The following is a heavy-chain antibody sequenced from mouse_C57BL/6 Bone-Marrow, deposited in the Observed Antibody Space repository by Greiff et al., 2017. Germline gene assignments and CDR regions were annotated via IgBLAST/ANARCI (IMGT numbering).Heavy chain of an antibody. Sequence: EVKLVESGAELVRPGASVKLSCTASGFNIKDYYMHWVKQRPEQGLEWIGRIDPEDGDTEYAPKFQGKATMTADPSSNTAYLQLSSLTSEDTAVYYCTTLEGYWYFDVWGTGTTVTVSS. CDR2: IDPEDGDT. J-gene: IGHJ1*03. CDR3: TTLEGYWYFDV. CDR1: GFNIKDYY. V-gene: IGHV14-1*01.